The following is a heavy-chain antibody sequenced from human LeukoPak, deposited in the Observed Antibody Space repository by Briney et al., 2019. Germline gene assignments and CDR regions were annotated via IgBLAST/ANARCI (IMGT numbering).Heavy chain of an antibody. CDR1: GFTFSTFA. Sequence: GGSLRLSCAASGFTFSTFAMNWVRQAPGKGLEWVSSISSSSSYIYYADSVKGRFTISRDNAKNSLYLQMNSLRAEDTAVYYCARDFNDWFDPWGQGTLVAVSS. CDR2: ISSSSSYI. CDR3: ARDFNDWFDP. V-gene: IGHV3-21*01. J-gene: IGHJ5*02.